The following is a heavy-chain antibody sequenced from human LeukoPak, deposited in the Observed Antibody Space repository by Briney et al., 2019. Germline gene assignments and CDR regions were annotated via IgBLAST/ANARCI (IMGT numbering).Heavy chain of an antibody. CDR1: GFTLTNYD. D-gene: IGHD3-10*01. Sequence: ASVKVSCKASGFTLTNYDINWVRQAPGQGLEWMGWMNPINGNTGYARKFQGRVTMTRDTSISTAYMELRSLTSEDTAIYYCVRDGEGVAXSVNXWFDPWGQGTLVTVSS. J-gene: IGHJ5*02. CDR2: MNPINGNT. V-gene: IGHV1-8*01. CDR3: VRDGEGVAXSVNXWFDP.